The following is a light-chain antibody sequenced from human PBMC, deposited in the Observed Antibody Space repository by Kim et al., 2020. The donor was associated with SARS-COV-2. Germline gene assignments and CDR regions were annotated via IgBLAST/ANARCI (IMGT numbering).Light chain of an antibody. Sequence: QSALTQPASVSGSPGQSISISCTGTSSNFGSYNYVSWHQQHPGKAPKLMIYDVNKRPSGISSRFSGSKSGSTASLTISGLQAEDEADYYCSSFTTRSTLVFGGGTQLTVL. CDR3: SSFTTRSTLV. CDR1: SSNFGSYNY. V-gene: IGLV2-14*03. CDR2: DVN. J-gene: IGLJ3*02.